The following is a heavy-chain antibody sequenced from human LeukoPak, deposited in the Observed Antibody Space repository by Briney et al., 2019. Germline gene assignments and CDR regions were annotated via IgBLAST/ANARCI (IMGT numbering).Heavy chain of an antibody. CDR2: INSDGSST. V-gene: IGHV3-74*01. Sequence: GGSLRLSCAASGFYFSGYWMHWVRQAPGKGLVWVSRINSDGSSTSYADSVEGRFTISRDNAKNTLCLQMNSLRAEDTAVYYCARSERCYSYPLNWGQGTMVTVSS. CDR1: GFYFSGYW. J-gene: IGHJ3*01. CDR3: ARSERCYSYPLN. D-gene: IGHD2-21*01.